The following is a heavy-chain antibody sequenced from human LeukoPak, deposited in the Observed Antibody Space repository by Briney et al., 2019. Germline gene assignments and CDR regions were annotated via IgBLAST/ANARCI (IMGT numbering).Heavy chain of an antibody. CDR1: GFTFSSYA. J-gene: IGHJ4*02. D-gene: IGHD3-16*01. CDR2: ISSNGGST. V-gene: IGHV3-64*01. Sequence: GGSLRLSCAASGFTFSSYAMHWVRQAPGKGLEYVSAISSNGGSTYYANSVKGRFTISRDNSKNTLYLQMGSLRAEDMAVYYCARVRGSYCADFWGQGTLVTVSP. CDR3: ARVRGSYCADF.